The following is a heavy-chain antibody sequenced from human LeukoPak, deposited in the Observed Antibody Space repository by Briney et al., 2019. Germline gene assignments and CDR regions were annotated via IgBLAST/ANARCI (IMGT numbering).Heavy chain of an antibody. Sequence: PGGSLRLSCAASGFTFSTYWMNWVRQAPGQGLERVANIKQDGSEKYYVDSVKGRFTLSRDSAKNSLYLQMNSLRAEDTAVYYCARAEWSNWYFDLWGRGTLVTVSS. D-gene: IGHD3-3*01. CDR1: GFTFSTYW. CDR2: IKQDGSEK. V-gene: IGHV3-7*03. CDR3: ARAEWSNWYFDL. J-gene: IGHJ2*01.